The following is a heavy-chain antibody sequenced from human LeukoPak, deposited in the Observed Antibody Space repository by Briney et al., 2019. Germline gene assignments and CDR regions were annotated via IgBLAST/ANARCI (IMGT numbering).Heavy chain of an antibody. V-gene: IGHV3-7*01. D-gene: IGHD2-2*01. J-gene: IGHJ4*02. CDR1: GFTFSRYW. CDR3: VSCGTTTCIIRFDH. Sequence: PGGSLRLSCAASGFTFSRYWMNWVRQAPGKGLEWVASIKGDGSEKSYVDSVKGRFTISRDNAKNSLYLQMNSLRAEDTAIYYCVSCGTTTCIIRFDHWGQGTLVTVSS. CDR2: IKGDGSEK.